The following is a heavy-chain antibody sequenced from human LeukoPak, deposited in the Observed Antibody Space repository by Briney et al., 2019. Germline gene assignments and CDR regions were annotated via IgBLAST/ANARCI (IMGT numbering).Heavy chain of an antibody. CDR2: IRYDGSNK. D-gene: IGHD2-2*01. CDR3: ARGGYIYCSSTSCYREGDY. J-gene: IGHJ4*02. Sequence: PGGSLRLSCAASGFTFSSYGMHWVRQAPGKGLEWVAGIRYDGSNKTYADSVKGRFTISRDNSKNTLYLQMNSLRAEDTAVYYYARGGYIYCSSTSCYREGDYWGQGTLVTVSS. CDR1: GFTFSSYG. V-gene: IGHV3-33*01.